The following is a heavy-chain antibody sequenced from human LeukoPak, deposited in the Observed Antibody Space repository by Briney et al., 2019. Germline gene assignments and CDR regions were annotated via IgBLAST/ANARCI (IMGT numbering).Heavy chain of an antibody. CDR1: GLPLCEFA. D-gene: IGHD2-2*01. CDR3: AKLPGNLID. V-gene: IGHV3-43*02. CDR2: ISGDGVST. J-gene: IGHJ4*02. Sequence: PGGSLSLSWVFSGLPLCEFAMHVLRQAPGKGLEWVSLISGDGVSTFYADSVKGRFSISRDNSKNSLYLEMNSLRTEDAAMYYCAKLPGNLIDWGQGTLVAVSS.